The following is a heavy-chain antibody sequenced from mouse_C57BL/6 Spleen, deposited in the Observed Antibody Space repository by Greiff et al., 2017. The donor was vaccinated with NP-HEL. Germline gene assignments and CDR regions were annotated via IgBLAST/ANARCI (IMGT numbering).Heavy chain of an antibody. CDR1: GYAFSSSW. CDR2: IYPGDGDT. D-gene: IGHD1-1*01. J-gene: IGHJ4*01. CDR3: ARNYGSSFYAMDY. Sequence: VQLQQSGPELVKPGASVKISCKASGYAFSSSWMNWVKQRPGKGLEWIGRIYPGDGDTNYNGKFTGKATLTADKSSSTAYMQLSSLTSEDSAVYFCARNYGSSFYAMDYWGQGTSVTVSS. V-gene: IGHV1-82*01.